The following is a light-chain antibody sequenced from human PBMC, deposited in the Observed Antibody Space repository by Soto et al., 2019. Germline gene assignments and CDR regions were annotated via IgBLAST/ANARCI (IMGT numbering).Light chain of an antibody. V-gene: IGKV3-20*01. Sequence: ESVLTQSPGTLSLSPGERATLSCRASQYINNKLAWYQQKPGQPPRLLIYDASTRATGIPDRFSGSGSGLDFTLIINRLEPEDVAMYYCQQYGRPWTFGQGTKVDIK. CDR2: DAS. CDR3: QQYGRPWT. J-gene: IGKJ1*01. CDR1: QYINNK.